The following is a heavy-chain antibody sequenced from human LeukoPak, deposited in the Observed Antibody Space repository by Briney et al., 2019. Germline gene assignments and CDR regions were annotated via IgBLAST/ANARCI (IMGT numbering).Heavy chain of an antibody. Sequence: SETLSLTCAVYGGSFSGYYWSWIRQPPGKGLEWIGEINHSGSTNYNPSLKSRVTISVDTSKNQFSLKLSSVTAADTAVYYCARITVWNYYYMDVWGKGTTVTISS. CDR2: INHSGST. D-gene: IGHD1-14*01. CDR1: GGSFSGYY. V-gene: IGHV4-34*01. CDR3: ARITVWNYYYMDV. J-gene: IGHJ6*03.